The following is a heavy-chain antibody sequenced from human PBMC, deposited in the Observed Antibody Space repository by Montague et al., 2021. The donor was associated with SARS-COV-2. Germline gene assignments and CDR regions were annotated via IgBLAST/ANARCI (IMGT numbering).Heavy chain of an antibody. CDR2: FCSKKNT. Sequence: SETLSLTCSRLVSWNSGADRKSTRLNSSHQLNSYAGFCSKKNTNCNPSLRSRVTVSVDTSKNQFSLSLTSVTAADPAVYYCEGWHVSPEDGMDVWGQGTTVTVSS. J-gene: IGHJ6*02. CDR3: EGWHVSPEDGMDV. V-gene: IGHV4-4*07. CDR1: VSWNSGAD.